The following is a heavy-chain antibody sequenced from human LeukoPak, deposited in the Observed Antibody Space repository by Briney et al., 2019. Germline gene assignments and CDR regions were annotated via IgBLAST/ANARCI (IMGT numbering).Heavy chain of an antibody. D-gene: IGHD4-17*01. CDR2: ISSSSSTI. V-gene: IGHV3-48*01. CDR3: ARDDYGDYGDY. CDR1: GFTFSSYS. Sequence: GGSLRLSCAASGFTFSSYSMNWVRQAPGKGLEWVSYISSSSSTIYYADSVKGRFTISRDNAKNSLYLQMNSLRAEDTAVYYCARDDYGDYGDYWGQGTLVTVSS. J-gene: IGHJ4*02.